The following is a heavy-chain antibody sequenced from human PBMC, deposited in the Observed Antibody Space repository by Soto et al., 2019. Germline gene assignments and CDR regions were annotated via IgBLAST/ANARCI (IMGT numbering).Heavy chain of an antibody. CDR3: AREGYCSSTSCYVYYYYYMDV. Sequence: SVKVSCKASGGTFSSYTISWVRQAPGQGLEWMGRIIPILGIANYAQKFQGRVTITADKSTSTAYMELSSLRPEDTAVYYCAREGYCSSTSCYVYYYYYMDVWGKGTTVTVSS. J-gene: IGHJ6*03. V-gene: IGHV1-69*04. CDR2: IIPILGIA. CDR1: GGTFSSYT. D-gene: IGHD2-2*01.